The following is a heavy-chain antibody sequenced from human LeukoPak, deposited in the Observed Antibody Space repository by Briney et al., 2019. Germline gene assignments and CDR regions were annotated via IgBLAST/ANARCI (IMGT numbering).Heavy chain of an antibody. CDR2: ISYDGSNK. CDR1: GFTFSSYG. J-gene: IGHJ4*02. CDR3: GKYLSKHLAFDY. D-gene: IGHD3-9*01. V-gene: IGHV3-30*18. Sequence: GGSLRLSCAASGFTFSSYGMHWVRQAPGKGLEWVAVISYDGSNKYYADSVKGRFTISRDNSKNTLYLQMNSLRAEDTAVYYCGKYLSKHLAFDYGGGEPWVTVPS.